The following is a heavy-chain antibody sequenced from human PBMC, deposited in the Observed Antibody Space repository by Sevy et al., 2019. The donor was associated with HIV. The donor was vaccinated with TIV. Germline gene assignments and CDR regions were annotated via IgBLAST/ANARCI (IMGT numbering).Heavy chain of an antibody. J-gene: IGHJ3*02. Sequence: SETLSLTCAVYGGSFSGYYWSWIRQPPGKGLEWIGEINHSGGTNYNPPLKSRVTISVDTSKNQFSLKLNSVTAADTAVYYCARHCTGSSCSHAFDIWGQGTMVNVSS. V-gene: IGHV4-34*01. CDR2: INHSGGT. D-gene: IGHD2-15*01. CDR3: ARHCTGSSCSHAFDI. CDR1: GGSFSGYY.